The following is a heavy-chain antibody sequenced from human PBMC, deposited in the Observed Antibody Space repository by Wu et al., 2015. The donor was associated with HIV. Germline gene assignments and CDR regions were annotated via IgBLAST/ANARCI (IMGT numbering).Heavy chain of an antibody. V-gene: IGHV1-69*13. CDR3: AREASDIVVVPAAMPRGYYYYGMDV. CDR2: IIPIFGTA. D-gene: IGHD2-2*01. CDR1: GGTFSSYA. J-gene: IGHJ6*02. Sequence: QVQLVQSGAEVKKPGSSVKVSCKASGGTFSSYAISWVRQAPGQGLEWMGRIIPIFGTANYAQKFQGRVTITADESTSTAYMELSSLRSEDTAVYYCAREASDIVVVPAAMPRGYYYYGMDVVGPRDHGHRLL.